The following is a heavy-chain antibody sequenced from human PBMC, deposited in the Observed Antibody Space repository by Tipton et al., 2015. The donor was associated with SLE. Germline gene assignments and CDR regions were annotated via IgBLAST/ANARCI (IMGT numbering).Heavy chain of an antibody. CDR3: ARRDSGYESFDY. J-gene: IGHJ4*02. D-gene: IGHD5-12*01. CDR2: IYHSGST. V-gene: IGHV4-38-2*01. Sequence: TLSLTCAVSGYSISLGYYWGWVRQPPGKGLEWIGSIYHSGSTYYNPSLKSRVTISVDTSKNQFSLKLSSVTAADTAVYYCARRDSGYESFDYWGQGTRVTVSS. CDR1: GYSISLGYY.